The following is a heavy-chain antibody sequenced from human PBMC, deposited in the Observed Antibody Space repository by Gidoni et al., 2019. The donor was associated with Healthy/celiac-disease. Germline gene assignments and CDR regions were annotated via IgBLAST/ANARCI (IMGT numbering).Heavy chain of an antibody. J-gene: IGHJ5*02. D-gene: IGHD5-12*01. CDR1: AYTFTGYY. CDR2: INPNSGGT. V-gene: IGHV1-2*02. Sequence: HVQLVQSGAEVKQPGASVKVSCNASAYTFTGYYMHWVRQAPGQGLEWMGWINPNSGGTNYAQKLQGRVTMTRDTSISTAYMELSRLRSDDTAVYYCARELVEMATIRFNWFDPWGQGTLVTVSS. CDR3: ARELVEMATIRFNWFDP.